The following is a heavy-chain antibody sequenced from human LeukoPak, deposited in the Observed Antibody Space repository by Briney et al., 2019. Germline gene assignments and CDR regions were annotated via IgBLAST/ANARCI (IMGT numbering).Heavy chain of an antibody. CDR2: IKQDGSEK. D-gene: IGHD6-13*01. CDR1: GFTFSSYW. J-gene: IGHJ5*02. CDR3: ARASVGSSSWFNWFDP. V-gene: IGHV3-7*01. Sequence: GGSLRLSCAASGFTFSSYWMSWVRQAPGKGLEWVANIKQDGSEKYYVDSVKGRFTISRDNAKNSLYPQTNSLRAEDTAVYYCARASVGSSSWFNWFDPWGQGTLVTVSS.